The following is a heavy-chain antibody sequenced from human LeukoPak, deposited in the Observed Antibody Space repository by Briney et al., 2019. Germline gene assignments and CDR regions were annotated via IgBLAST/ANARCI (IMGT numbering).Heavy chain of an antibody. V-gene: IGHV3-23*01. CDR2: ISGSGGST. Sequence: PGGSLRLSCAASGFTFRSYAMSWVGQAPGKGREGVSAISGSGGSTYYADSVKGRFTISRDNSKNTLYLQMNSLRAEDTAVYYCAKASGVLRTTVVTGYYFDYWGQGTLVTVSS. D-gene: IGHD4-23*01. CDR1: GFTFRSYA. CDR3: AKASGVLRTTVVTGYYFDY. J-gene: IGHJ4*02.